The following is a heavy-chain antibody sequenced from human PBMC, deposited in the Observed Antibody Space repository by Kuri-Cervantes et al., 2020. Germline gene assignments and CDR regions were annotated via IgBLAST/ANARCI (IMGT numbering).Heavy chain of an antibody. CDR2: IYYSGST. D-gene: IGHD6-19*01. Sequence: LRLSCTVSGGSISSGDYYWSWIRQPPGKGLEWIGYIYYSGSTYYNPSLKSRVTISVDTSKNQFSLKLSSVTAADTAVYYCARDSEGAVAQWYFDLWGRGTLVTVSS. CDR1: GGSISSGDYY. J-gene: IGHJ2*01. CDR3: ARDSEGAVAQWYFDL. V-gene: IGHV4-30-4*01.